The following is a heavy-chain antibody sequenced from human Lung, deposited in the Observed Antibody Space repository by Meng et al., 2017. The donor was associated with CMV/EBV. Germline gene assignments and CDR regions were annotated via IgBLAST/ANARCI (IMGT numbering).Heavy chain of an antibody. V-gene: IGHV3-23*01. Sequence: SCAASGFTFNKYAMTWVRQAPGKGLEWVSIISAVIDNTYYADSVKGRFTLSRGNSMNTLYLQMHSLRAEDTAIYFCAKGLGTAGWYSPLDSWGRGTXVTVSS. CDR3: AKGLGTAGWYSPLDS. D-gene: IGHD6-19*01. J-gene: IGHJ4*02. CDR2: ISAVIDNT. CDR1: GFTFNKYA.